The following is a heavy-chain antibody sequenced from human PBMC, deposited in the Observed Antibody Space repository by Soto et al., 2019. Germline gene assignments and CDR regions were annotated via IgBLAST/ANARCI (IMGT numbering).Heavy chain of an antibody. Sequence: PGGSLRLSCAASGFTFSSYAMHWVRQAPGKGLEWVAVISYDGSNKYYADSVKGRFTISRDNSKNTLYLQMNSLRAEDTAVYFCARDTNYYASGSGVDFWGQGTLVTVSS. J-gene: IGHJ4*02. V-gene: IGHV3-30-3*01. CDR3: ARDTNYYASGSGVDF. CDR2: ISYDGSNK. CDR1: GFTFSSYA. D-gene: IGHD3-10*01.